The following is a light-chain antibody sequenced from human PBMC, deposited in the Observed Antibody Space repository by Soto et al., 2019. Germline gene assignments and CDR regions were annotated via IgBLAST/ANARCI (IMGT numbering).Light chain of an antibody. CDR1: SSNIGSNT. CDR2: FNN. V-gene: IGLV1-44*01. J-gene: IGLJ2*01. CDR3: AAWDDSLNGRV. Sequence: QSVLTQPPSASGTPGQSVTISCFGSSSNIGSNTVSWYQQLPGTAPKVLIYFNNQRPSGVPDRFSGSKSGTSASLAISGLQSEDEPDYFCAAWDDSLNGRVFGGGTKVTVL.